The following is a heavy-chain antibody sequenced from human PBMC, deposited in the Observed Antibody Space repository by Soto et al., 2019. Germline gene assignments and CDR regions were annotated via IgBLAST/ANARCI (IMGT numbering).Heavy chain of an antibody. Sequence: QVQLQESGPGLMKPSETLSLTCSVSGDSIRNQYWSWIRQPPGKGVEWVGYIYYSGSTNYNPSLKSRVTISVDTSKNQFSLKLSSVTTADTAVYYCARGGRAGYSYGYYYSYGLDVWGQGTTVTVSS. CDR3: ARGGRAGYSYGYYYSYGLDV. CDR2: IYYSGST. D-gene: IGHD5-18*01. J-gene: IGHJ6*02. V-gene: IGHV4-59*11. CDR1: GDSIRNQY.